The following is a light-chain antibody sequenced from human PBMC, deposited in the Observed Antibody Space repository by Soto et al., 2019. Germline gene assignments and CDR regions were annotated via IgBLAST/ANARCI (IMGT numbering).Light chain of an antibody. CDR1: QDISSY. J-gene: IGKJ4*01. Sequence: AIELTQSPATLSSSLGNRVTLTCRASQDISSYLSWYQQKPGQAPKLLIYDVSNLDTGIPARFSGSGSGTDFTLTIRRLEPEDFAVYYCQQCYSSPLTFGGGTKVDTK. CDR3: QQCYSSPLT. CDR2: DVS. V-gene: IGKV1-13*02.